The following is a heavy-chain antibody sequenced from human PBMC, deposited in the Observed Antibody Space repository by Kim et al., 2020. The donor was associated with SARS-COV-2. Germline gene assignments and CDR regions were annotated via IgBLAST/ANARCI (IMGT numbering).Heavy chain of an antibody. J-gene: IGHJ6*02. Sequence: ADSVKGRFTISRDNAKNTLNLQMNSLRAEDTAVYYCVRDSFANYYYYGMDVWGQGTTVTVSS. CDR3: VRDSFANYYYYGMDV. V-gene: IGHV3-74*01.